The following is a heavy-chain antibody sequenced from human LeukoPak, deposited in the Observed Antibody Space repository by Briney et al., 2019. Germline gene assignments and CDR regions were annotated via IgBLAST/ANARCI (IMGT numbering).Heavy chain of an antibody. CDR3: AKDFSVYYYDSRVLDY. CDR1: GFTFSNYE. D-gene: IGHD3-22*01. J-gene: IGHJ4*02. CDR2: ISSSGSDI. V-gene: IGHV3-48*03. Sequence: GSLRLSCAASGFTFSNYEMHWVRQAPGKGLEWVSYISSSGSDIYYADSVKGRFTISRDNAKNSLYLHMNSLRAEDTAVYYCAKDFSVYYYDSRVLDYWGQGTLVTVSS.